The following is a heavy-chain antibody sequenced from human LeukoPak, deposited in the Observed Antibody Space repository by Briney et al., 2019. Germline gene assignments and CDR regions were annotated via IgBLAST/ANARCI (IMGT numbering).Heavy chain of an antibody. CDR1: GFTFSSYG. D-gene: IGHD3-22*01. V-gene: IGHV3-33*01. J-gene: IGHJ6*02. CDR2: IWYDGSNK. Sequence: GGSLRLSCAASGFTFSSYGMHWVRQAPGKGLEWVAVIWYDGSNKYYADSVKGRLTISRDNAKNSLYLQMNSLRAEDTAVYYCARVTRHDSSGSGMDVWGRGTTVTVSS. CDR3: ARVTRHDSSGSGMDV.